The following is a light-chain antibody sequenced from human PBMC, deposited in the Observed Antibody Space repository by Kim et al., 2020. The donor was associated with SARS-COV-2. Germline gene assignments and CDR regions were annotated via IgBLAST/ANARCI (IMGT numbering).Light chain of an antibody. V-gene: IGLV3-1*01. CDR3: QAWDSSTAT. J-gene: IGLJ2*01. CDR1: KLGDKY. CDR2: QDS. Sequence: SYELTQPPSVSVSPGQTASITCSGDKLGDKYACWYHQKPGQSPVLVIYQDSKRPSGIPERFSGSNSGNTATLTISGTQAMDEADYYCQAWDSSTATFGGG.